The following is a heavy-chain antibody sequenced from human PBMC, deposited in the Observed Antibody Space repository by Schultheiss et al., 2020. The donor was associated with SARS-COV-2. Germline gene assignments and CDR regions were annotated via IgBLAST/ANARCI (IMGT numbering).Heavy chain of an antibody. V-gene: IGHV4-34*01. J-gene: IGHJ3*02. D-gene: IGHD3-16*01. Sequence: SETLSLTCAVYGGSFSGYYWSWIRQPPGKGLEWIGEINHSGSTNYNPSLKSRVTISVDTSKNQFSLQLNSVTPEDTAVYYCVRDASMGLDALDIWGQGTTVTVSS. CDR3: VRDASMGLDALDI. CDR1: GGSFSGYY. CDR2: INHSGST.